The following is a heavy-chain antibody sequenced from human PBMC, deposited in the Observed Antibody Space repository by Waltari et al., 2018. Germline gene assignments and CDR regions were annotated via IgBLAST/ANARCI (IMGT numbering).Heavy chain of an antibody. CDR1: GFTFSSYW. J-gene: IGHJ3*02. D-gene: IGHD2-15*01. CDR2: IKQDGREK. CDR3: ARGGAVVTDDAFDI. V-gene: IGHV3-7*01. Sequence: EVQLVESGGGLVQPGGSLRLSCAASGFTFSSYWMSWVRQATGKWLEWVANIKQDGREKYYVDAGKGRFTISRDNAKNSLDLQMNSRRAEDTAVYYGARGGAVVTDDAFDIWGQGTMVTVSS.